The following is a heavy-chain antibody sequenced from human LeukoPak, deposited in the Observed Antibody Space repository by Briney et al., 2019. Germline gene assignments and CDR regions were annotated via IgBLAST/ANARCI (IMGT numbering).Heavy chain of an antibody. J-gene: IGHJ3*02. CDR3: ARWLRDSGAFDI. CDR2: INPDNGGT. D-gene: IGHD6-19*01. V-gene: IGHV1-2*02. Sequence: ASVKVSCKASRYTFTDYYIHWVRQAPGQGLEWMGWINPDNGGTNYAQKFQGRVTVTRDTSISTAYMELSRLRSDDTAVYYCARWLRDSGAFDIWGQGTMVTVSS. CDR1: RYTFTDYY.